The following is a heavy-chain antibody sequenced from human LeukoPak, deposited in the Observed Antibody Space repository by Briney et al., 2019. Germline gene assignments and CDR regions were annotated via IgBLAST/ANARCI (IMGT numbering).Heavy chain of an antibody. V-gene: IGHV3-23*01. D-gene: IGHD1-1*01. Sequence: LPGGSLRLSCAASGFIFSSHAMSWVRQAPGKGLEWVSAISGSGGSTYYADSVKGQFTISRDNAKNSLYLQMNSLRAEDTALYYCARDISWNHDAFDIWGQGTMVTVSS. CDR2: ISGSGGST. J-gene: IGHJ3*02. CDR3: ARDISWNHDAFDI. CDR1: GFIFSSHA.